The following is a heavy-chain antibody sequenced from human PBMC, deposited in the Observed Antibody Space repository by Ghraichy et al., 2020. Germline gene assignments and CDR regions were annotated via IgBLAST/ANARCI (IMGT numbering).Heavy chain of an antibody. V-gene: IGHV3-23*01. CDR2: ISASGHNT. J-gene: IGHJ3*01. D-gene: IGHD6-13*01. CDR3: AKLKTYDSSPYSGPIDAFDF. CDR1: GFTFSSYA. Sequence: GGSLRLSCAASGFTFSSYAMSWVRQAPEKGLEWVSAISASGHNTYYAGSVRDRFTISRDLSTQTVYLAMNSLRADDTAIYYCAKLKTYDSSPYSGPIDAFDFWGRGKMVTVSS.